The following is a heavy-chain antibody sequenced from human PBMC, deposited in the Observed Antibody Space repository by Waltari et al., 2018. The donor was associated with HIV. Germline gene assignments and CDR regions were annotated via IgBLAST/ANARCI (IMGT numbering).Heavy chain of an antibody. J-gene: IGHJ4*02. D-gene: IGHD2-2*01. Sequence: QVQLVESGGGVVQPGRSLRLSCAASGFRLSSYGMHWVRQAQGKGLEWVAGIWYDGSQKYYADSVKGRFTISRDNSKNMLYLQVNSLKAEDAALYYCAKGFCSSSNCYALDYWGQGTLVTVSS. CDR3: AKGFCSSSNCYALDY. V-gene: IGHV3-30*18. CDR2: IWYDGSQK. CDR1: GFRLSSYG.